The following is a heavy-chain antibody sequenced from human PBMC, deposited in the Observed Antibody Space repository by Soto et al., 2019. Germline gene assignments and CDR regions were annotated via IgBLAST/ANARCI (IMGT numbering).Heavy chain of an antibody. CDR2: IKQDGSEQ. CDR3: AREAV. V-gene: IGHV3-7*05. Sequence: EVQLVESGGGLVQPGGSLRLSCAASGFTFSGYWMSWVRQAPGKGLEWVANIKQDGSEQFYVDSVKGRFTISRDNAKNSLYLQMNSLSAEDTAVYYCAREAVWGQGTMVTVSS. J-gene: IGHJ6*02. CDR1: GFTFSGYW.